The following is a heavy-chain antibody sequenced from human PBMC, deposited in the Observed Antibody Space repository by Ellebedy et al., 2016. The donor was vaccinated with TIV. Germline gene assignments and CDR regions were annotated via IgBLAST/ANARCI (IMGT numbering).Heavy chain of an antibody. D-gene: IGHD6-19*01. J-gene: IGHJ4*02. Sequence: SETLSLXXAVYGGSFSGYYWSWIRQPPGKGLEWIGEINHSGSTNYNPSLKSRVTISVDTSKNQFSLKLSSVTAADTAVYYCARNSGWYYYWGQGTLVTVFS. V-gene: IGHV4-34*01. CDR3: ARNSGWYYY. CDR2: INHSGST. CDR1: GGSFSGYY.